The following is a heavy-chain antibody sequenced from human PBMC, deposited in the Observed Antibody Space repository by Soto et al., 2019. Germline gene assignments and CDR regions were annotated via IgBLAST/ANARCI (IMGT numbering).Heavy chain of an antibody. CDR2: ILWDDEK. D-gene: IGHD3-16*02. CDR3: VHRLSTYRLHY. CDR1: GFSLRTSGVG. Sequence: QITLKESGPTLVKPTQTLTLTCTFSGFSLRTSGVGVGWSRQPPGQALEWLALILWDDEKRYSPSLKSRLTISKNPSKNQVVLTMTNMDPVDTATYYCVHRLSTYRLHYWGQGTLVTVYS. J-gene: IGHJ4*02. V-gene: IGHV2-5*02.